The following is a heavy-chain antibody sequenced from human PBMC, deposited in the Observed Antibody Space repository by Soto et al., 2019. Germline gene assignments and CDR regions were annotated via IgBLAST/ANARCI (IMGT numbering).Heavy chain of an antibody. CDR3: VYDFWSGRPGPTNWFDP. J-gene: IGHJ5*02. V-gene: IGHV1-69*06. CDR2: IIPIFGTA. Sequence: WASVKVSCKASGGTFSSYAISWVRQAPGQGLEWMGGIIPIFGTANYAQKFQGRVTITADKSTSTAYMELSSLRSEDTAVYYCVYDFWSGRPGPTNWFDPWGQGTLVTVSS. CDR1: GGTFSSYA. D-gene: IGHD3-3*01.